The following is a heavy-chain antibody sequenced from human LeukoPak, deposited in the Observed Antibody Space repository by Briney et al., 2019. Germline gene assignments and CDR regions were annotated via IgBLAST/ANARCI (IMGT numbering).Heavy chain of an antibody. J-gene: IGHJ4*02. Sequence: ASVKVSCKASRYTFTGSYMHWVRHTPGQRLERMGWINPNSGVTNYTQKFQGRFTMTRDTSISTAYMDLSRLRSDDTAVYYCARRSSGGASSPFDYWGQGTLVTVSS. D-gene: IGHD2-15*01. CDR3: ARRSSGGASSPFDY. CDR1: RYTFTGSY. V-gene: IGHV1-2*02. CDR2: INPNSGVT.